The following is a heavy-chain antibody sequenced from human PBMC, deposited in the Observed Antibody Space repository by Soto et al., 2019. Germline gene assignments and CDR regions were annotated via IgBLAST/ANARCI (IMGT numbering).Heavy chain of an antibody. V-gene: IGHV3-23*01. CDR2: ISGSGGST. J-gene: IGHJ6*03. CDR1: GFTFSSYA. CDR3: ATNGLYRSGDYYYYMDV. Sequence: EVQLLESGGGLVQPGGSLRLSCAASGFTFSSYAMSWVRQAPGTGLEWVSGISGSGGSTYYADSVTGRFTISRDNSKTTLYLHMNSLRAEDTAVYYCATNGLYRSGDYYYYMDVWGRGTTVTVSS. D-gene: IGHD6-19*01.